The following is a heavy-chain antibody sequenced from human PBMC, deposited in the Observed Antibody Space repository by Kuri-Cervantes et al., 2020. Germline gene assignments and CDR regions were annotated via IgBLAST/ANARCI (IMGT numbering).Heavy chain of an antibody. CDR3: AWGRSHSGSFLFDY. CDR1: GFTFSSYA. CDR2: IYSGGST. Sequence: GESLKISCAASGFTFSSYAMNWVRQAPGKGLEWVSVIYSGGSTYYADSVKGRFTISRDNAKSSLYLQMNSLRAEDTAVYYCAWGRSHSGSFLFDYWGQGTLVTVSS. J-gene: IGHJ4*02. V-gene: IGHV3-23*03. D-gene: IGHD1-26*01.